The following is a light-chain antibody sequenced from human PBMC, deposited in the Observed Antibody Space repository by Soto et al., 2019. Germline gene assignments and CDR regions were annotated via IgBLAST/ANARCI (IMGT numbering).Light chain of an antibody. J-gene: IGKJ5*01. CDR1: QSISSL. CDR2: AAS. CDR3: QQSYSSPPIT. Sequence: DIQMTQSPSSLSASVGDRVTITCRASQSISSLLNWYQQKPGKAPKLLIYAASTLQSGVPSRFSGSGSGTDFTLTIASLQPEDFATYYCQQSYSSPPITFGHGTRLEI. V-gene: IGKV1-39*01.